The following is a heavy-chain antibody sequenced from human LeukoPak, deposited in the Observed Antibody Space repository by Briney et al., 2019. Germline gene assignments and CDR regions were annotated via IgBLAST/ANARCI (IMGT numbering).Heavy chain of an antibody. CDR3: AKGRELLSHAFDI. D-gene: IGHD1-26*01. V-gene: IGHV3-30-3*01. J-gene: IGHJ3*02. CDR1: GFTFSSYA. Sequence: GRSLRLSCAASGFTFSSYAMHWVRQAPGKGLEWVAVISYDGSNKYYADSVKGRFTISRDNSKNTLYLQMNSLRAEDTAVYYCAKGRELLSHAFDIWGQGTMVTVSS. CDR2: ISYDGSNK.